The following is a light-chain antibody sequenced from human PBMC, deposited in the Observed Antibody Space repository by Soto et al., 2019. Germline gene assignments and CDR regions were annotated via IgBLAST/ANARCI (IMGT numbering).Light chain of an antibody. V-gene: IGLV4-69*01. CDR1: SRHSSYA. CDR3: QTWGNGILV. CDR2: LNSDGRH. J-gene: IGLJ2*01. Sequence: QLVLTQSPSASASLGASVKLTCTLSSRHSSYAIAWHQQQPEKGPRYLMKLNSDGRHTKGDGIPDRFSGSSSGTARYLTIASLQSEDEADYYCQTWGNGILVFGGGTQLTVL.